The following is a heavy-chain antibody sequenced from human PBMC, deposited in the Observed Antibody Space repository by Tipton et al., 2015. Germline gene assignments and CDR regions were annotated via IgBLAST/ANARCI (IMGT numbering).Heavy chain of an antibody. CDR2: IYSGGNT. CDR1: GLSVSSSY. CDR3: ARGYSPRRWFDP. Sequence: SLRLSCAASGLSVSSSYMIWVRQAPGKGLEWVSVIYSGGNTYYADSVKGRFTISRDNSKNTLYLQMNSLRAEDTAVYYCARGYSPRRWFDPWGQGTLVTVSS. V-gene: IGHV3-53*01. D-gene: IGHD5-18*01. J-gene: IGHJ5*02.